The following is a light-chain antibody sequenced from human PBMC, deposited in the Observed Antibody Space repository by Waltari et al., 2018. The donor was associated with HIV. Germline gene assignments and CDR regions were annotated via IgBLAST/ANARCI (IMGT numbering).Light chain of an antibody. J-gene: IGLJ3*02. CDR2: RTN. CDR1: SGSVSTSYY. Sequence: QTVVTQEPSFSVSPGGTVTLTCGLSSGSVSTSYYPSWYQQTPGQVPRTLTSRTNTRSSGVPDRFSGSILGNKAALTITGAQADDESDYYCVLYMGSGSCMFGGGTKLTVL. CDR3: VLYMGSGSCM. V-gene: IGLV8-61*01.